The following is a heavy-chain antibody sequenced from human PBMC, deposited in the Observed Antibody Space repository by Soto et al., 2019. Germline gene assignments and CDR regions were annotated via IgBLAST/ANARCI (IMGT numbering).Heavy chain of an antibody. D-gene: IGHD1-26*01. J-gene: IGHJ4*02. CDR3: TRDGGGRYYGGFDN. CDR1: GFNFITYW. CDR2: INSDGTIT. V-gene: IGHV3-74*01. Sequence: EVHLVESGGGLVQPGGCLRLSCATSGFNFITYWVHWVRQVPGKGLVWVSRINSDGTITDYADSVKGRFTTARDNAKKTLYLEMNSLRADDTAIYYCTRDGGGRYYGGFDNWGQGTLVTVSS.